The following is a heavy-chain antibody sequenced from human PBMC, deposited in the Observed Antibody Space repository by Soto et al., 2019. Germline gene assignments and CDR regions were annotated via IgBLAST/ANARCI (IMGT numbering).Heavy chain of an antibody. CDR1: GYIFTTYW. V-gene: IGHV5-51*01. Sequence: GESLKMSCKVSGYIFTTYWIGWVRQMPGKGLEWMGVIYPGDSDTRYSPSFQGQVTISADKSISTAYLQWSSLKASDTAMYYCARQQWLGYYGMDVWGQGTTVTVSS. CDR2: IYPGDSDT. D-gene: IGHD6-19*01. J-gene: IGHJ6*02. CDR3: ARQQWLGYYGMDV.